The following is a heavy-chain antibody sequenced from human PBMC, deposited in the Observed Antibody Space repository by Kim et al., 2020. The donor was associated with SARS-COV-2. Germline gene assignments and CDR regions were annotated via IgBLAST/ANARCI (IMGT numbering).Heavy chain of an antibody. CDR2: ISGSGGST. CDR1: GFTFSSYA. D-gene: IGHD3-22*01. CDR3: AKSIDWKYYYDSSGYSGVED. J-gene: IGHJ4*02. V-gene: IGHV3-23*01. Sequence: GGSLRLSCAASGFTFSSYAMSWVRQAPGKGLEWVSAISGSGGSTYYADSVKGRFTISRDNSKNTLYLQMNSLRAEDTAVYYCAKSIDWKYYYDSSGYSGVEDWGQGTLVTVSS.